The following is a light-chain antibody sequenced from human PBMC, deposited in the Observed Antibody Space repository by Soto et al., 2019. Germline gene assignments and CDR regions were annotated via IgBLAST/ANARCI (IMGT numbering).Light chain of an antibody. V-gene: IGKV3-20*01. CDR1: QSVSSGY. CDR2: GAS. CDR3: QQYGNSPPSVT. J-gene: IGKJ3*01. Sequence: EIVLTQSPNTLSLSPGERATLSCRASQSVSSGYLVWYQQKPGQAPRLLIYGASSRATGIPGRFSGSGSGTDFTLTISRLEPEDFAVYYCQQYGNSPPSVTFGPGTKVEIK.